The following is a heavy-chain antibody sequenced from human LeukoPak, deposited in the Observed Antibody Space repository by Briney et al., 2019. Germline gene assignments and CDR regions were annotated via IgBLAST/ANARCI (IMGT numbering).Heavy chain of an antibody. Sequence: PGRSLRLSCAASGFTFSSYAMHWVRQAPGKGLEWVAVISYDGSNKYYADSVKGRFTISRDNSKNTLYLQMNSLRAEDTAVYYCARVAGYYYDSSGSDYWGQGTLVTVSS. V-gene: IGHV3-30-3*01. J-gene: IGHJ4*02. D-gene: IGHD3-22*01. CDR3: ARVAGYYYDSSGSDY. CDR2: ISYDGSNK. CDR1: GFTFSSYA.